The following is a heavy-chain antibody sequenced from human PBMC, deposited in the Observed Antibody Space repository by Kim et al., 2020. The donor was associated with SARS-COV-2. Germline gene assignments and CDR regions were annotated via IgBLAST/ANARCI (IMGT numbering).Heavy chain of an antibody. CDR2: IIPIFGTA. CDR1: GGTFSSYA. V-gene: IGHV1-69*13. D-gene: IGHD3-10*01. Sequence: SVKVSCKASGGTFSSYAISWVRQAPGQGLEWMGGIIPIFGTANYAQKFQGRVTITADESTSTAYMELSSLRSEDTAVYYCARDDHYYGSGSYYPNIYYYCLGMDVLGLGTTVTVSS. J-gene: IGHJ6*02. CDR3: ARDDHYYGSGSYYPNIYYYCLGMDV.